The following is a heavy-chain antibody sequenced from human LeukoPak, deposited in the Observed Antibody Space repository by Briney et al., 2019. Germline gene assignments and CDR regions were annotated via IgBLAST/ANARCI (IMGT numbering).Heavy chain of an antibody. Sequence: GGSLRLYCAASGFTFSSYVMHWVRQAPGEGLEWEAVISYDGSNKYYADSVKGRFTFSRDNSKNTLYLQMNSLRAEDTAVYYCARGDYYDCSGYIDYWGQGTLVTVSS. CDR2: ISYDGSNK. D-gene: IGHD3-22*01. V-gene: IGHV3-30*04. CDR1: GFTFSSYV. J-gene: IGHJ4*02. CDR3: ARGDYYDCSGYIDY.